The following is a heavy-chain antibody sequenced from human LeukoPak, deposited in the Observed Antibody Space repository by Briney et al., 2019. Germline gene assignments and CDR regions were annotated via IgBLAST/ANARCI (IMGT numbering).Heavy chain of an antibody. CDR2: ISGTGSST. CDR3: ARVLAFSGWFEDY. Sequence: GRSLRHSYASSGFTLSTYKMIWVRHAPGKCLEWVSSISGTGSSTYYTVSVKGRFTISRDNAKNSLYLQMNSLRAEDTAVYYCARVLAFSGWFEDYWGQGTLVTVSS. CDR1: GFTLSTYK. J-gene: IGHJ4*02. D-gene: IGHD6-19*01. V-gene: IGHV3-48*01.